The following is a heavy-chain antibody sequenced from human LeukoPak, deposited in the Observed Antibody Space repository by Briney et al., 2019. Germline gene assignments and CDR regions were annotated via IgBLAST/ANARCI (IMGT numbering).Heavy chain of an antibody. CDR2: IYSGST. V-gene: IGHV4-38-2*02. D-gene: IGHD4-23*01. J-gene: IGHJ3*02. Sequence: SETLSLTCIVSGYSISSGYYWGWIRQPPGKGLEWIGSIYSGSTYYNPSLKSRVTISLDTSKNQFSLKLSSVTAADTAVYYCARAPNAGGNGAFDIWGQGTMVTVSS. CDR1: GYSISSGYY. CDR3: ARAPNAGGNGAFDI.